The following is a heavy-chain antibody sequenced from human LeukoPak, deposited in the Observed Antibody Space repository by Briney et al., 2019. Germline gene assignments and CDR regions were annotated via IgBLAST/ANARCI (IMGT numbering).Heavy chain of an antibody. CDR1: GFTFSSYA. CDR3: ARDLTMDV. CDR2: ISYDGSNK. J-gene: IGHJ6*02. V-gene: IGHV3-30-3*01. Sequence: GGSLRLSCAASGFTFSSYAMHWVRQAPGRGLEWVAVISYDGSNKYYADSVKGRFTISRDNSKNTMYLQMNSLRPEDTAVYYCARDLTMDVSGQGDTVTVSS.